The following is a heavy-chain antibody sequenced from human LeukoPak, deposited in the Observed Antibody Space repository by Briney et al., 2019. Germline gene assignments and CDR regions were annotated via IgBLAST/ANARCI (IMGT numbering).Heavy chain of an antibody. CDR1: GYTFTSYD. Sequence: ASVKVSCKASGYTFTSYDINWVRQATGQGLEWMGWMNPNSGNTGYAQKFQGRVTITRNTSISTAYMELSSLRSEDTAVYYCTTDRPFTSGGVITHWGQGTLVTVSS. D-gene: IGHD3-16*01. CDR2: MNPNSGNT. V-gene: IGHV1-8*03. J-gene: IGHJ4*02. CDR3: TTDRPFTSGGVITH.